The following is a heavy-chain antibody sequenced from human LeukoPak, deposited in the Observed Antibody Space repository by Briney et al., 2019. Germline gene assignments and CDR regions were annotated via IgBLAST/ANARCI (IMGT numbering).Heavy chain of an antibody. J-gene: IGHJ4*02. CDR3: AGATKWLAHDF. CDR2: IYDAGST. D-gene: IGHD6-19*01. Sequence: PGGSLRLSCAASGFTVSGTYMSWVRQAAGKGWEWVSTIYDAGSTSYADSVKGRFTISGDNSKNTLFLQTNSLRADDTAVYYCAGATKWLAHDFWGQGTLVTVSS. V-gene: IGHV3-53*01. CDR1: GFTVSGTY.